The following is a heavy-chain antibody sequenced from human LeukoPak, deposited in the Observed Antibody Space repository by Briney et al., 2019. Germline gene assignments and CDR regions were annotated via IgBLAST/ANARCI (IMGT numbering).Heavy chain of an antibody. CDR3: ARRMGITATPYAYYFDS. CDR2: IYRDDTT. V-gene: IGHV3-53*01. Sequence: PGGSLRLSCAASGFPVSSNYMSWVRQAPGKGLEWVSVIYRDDTTYYADSVKGRFTISRDNSKNTLFLQMNSLRAEDTAVYYCARRMGITATPYAYYFDSWGQGTLVTVSS. CDR1: GFPVSSNY. J-gene: IGHJ4*02. D-gene: IGHD1-7*01.